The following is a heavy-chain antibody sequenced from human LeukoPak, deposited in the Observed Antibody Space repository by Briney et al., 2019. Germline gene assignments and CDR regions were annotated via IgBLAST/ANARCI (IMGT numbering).Heavy chain of an antibody. D-gene: IGHD5-18*01. V-gene: IGHV4-34*01. CDR3: ARGPGEMATAHGGMDV. CDR1: GGSFSGYY. Sequence: PSETLSLTCAVYGGSFSGYYWSWIRQPPGKGLEWIGEINHSGSTNYNPPLKSRVTISVDTSKNQFSLKLSSVTAADTAVYYCARGPGEMATAHGGMDVWGQGTTVTVSS. J-gene: IGHJ6*02. CDR2: INHSGST.